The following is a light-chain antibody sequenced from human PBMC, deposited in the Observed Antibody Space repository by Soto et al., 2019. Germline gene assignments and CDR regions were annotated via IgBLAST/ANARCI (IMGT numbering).Light chain of an antibody. CDR2: DAS. J-gene: IGKJ1*01. CDR3: QQYGSST. CDR1: QNITSN. Sequence: EIVLTQSPGTLSLSPGERATLSCRASQNITSNLTWYQQKPGQAPRLLIYDASNRATGIPARFSGSGSGTDFTLTISSLEPEDFAVYYCQQYGSSTFGQGTKVDIK. V-gene: IGKV3-20*01.